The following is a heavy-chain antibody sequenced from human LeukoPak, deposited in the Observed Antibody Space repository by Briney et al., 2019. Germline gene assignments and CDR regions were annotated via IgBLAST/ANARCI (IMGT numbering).Heavy chain of an antibody. Sequence: GGSLRLSCAASGFTFSSYSMNWVRQAPGKGLEWVSYISSSSSTIYYADSVKGRFTISRDNAKNSLYLQMNSLRAEDTAVYYCARDRDSSGYNIRNSFDYWGQGTLATVSS. CDR3: ARDRDSSGYNIRNSFDY. D-gene: IGHD3-22*01. V-gene: IGHV3-48*01. CDR1: GFTFSSYS. J-gene: IGHJ4*02. CDR2: ISSSSSTI.